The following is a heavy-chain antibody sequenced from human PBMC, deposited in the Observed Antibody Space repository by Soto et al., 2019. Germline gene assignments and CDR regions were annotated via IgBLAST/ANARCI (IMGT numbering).Heavy chain of an antibody. CDR1: GGSISNHY. Sequence: VQLLESGPGLVKPSETLSLTCSVSGGSISNHYWSWIRQPPGKGLEWIGYIYYNGNTNYNPSLKSRVTMSVDTSRNQISLKLTTVTAADTAVYYCTRANWYSEYWGQGTLVTVSS. CDR3: TRANWYSEY. D-gene: IGHD7-27*01. CDR2: IYYNGNT. V-gene: IGHV4-59*11. J-gene: IGHJ4*02.